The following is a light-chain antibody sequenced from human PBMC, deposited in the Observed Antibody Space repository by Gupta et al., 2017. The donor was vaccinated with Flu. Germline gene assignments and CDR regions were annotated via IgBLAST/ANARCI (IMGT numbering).Light chain of an antibody. Sequence: QMTPSPSSLSASVGDRVTITCQASQDISNYLNWYQQKPGTAPKLLIYDASNLETGVPSRFSGSGSGTVFTFNISRLEQEVIATYSCQQYEYPPLTFGGGTKVEIK. CDR3: QQYEYPPLT. V-gene: IGKV1-33*01. CDR2: DAS. J-gene: IGKJ4*01. CDR1: QDISNY.